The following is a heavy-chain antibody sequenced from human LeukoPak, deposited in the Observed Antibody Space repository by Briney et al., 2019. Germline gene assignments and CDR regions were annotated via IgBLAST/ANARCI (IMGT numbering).Heavy chain of an antibody. CDR2: IYYSGST. Sequence: SETLSLTCTVSGGSISSYYWSCIRQPPGKGLGWIGYIYYSGSTNYNPSLMSRVTISVDTSKNQFSLKLSSVTAADTAVYYCANTVVVPDYYYMDVWGKGTTVTVSS. J-gene: IGHJ6*03. D-gene: IGHD2-2*01. CDR3: ANTVVVPDYYYMDV. V-gene: IGHV4-59*01. CDR1: GGSISSYY.